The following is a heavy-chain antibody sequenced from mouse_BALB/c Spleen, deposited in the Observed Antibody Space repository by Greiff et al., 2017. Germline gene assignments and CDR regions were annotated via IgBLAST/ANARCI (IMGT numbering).Heavy chain of an antibody. V-gene: IGHV1-12*01. CDR1: GYTFTSYN. D-gene: IGHD2-4*01. J-gene: IGHJ3*01. CDR3: ASGDDYVFAY. Sequence: QVQLQQPGAELVKPGASVKMSCKASGYTFTSYNMHWVTQTPGQGLEWIGAIYPGNGDTSYNQKFKGKATLTADKSSSTAYMQLSSLTSEDSAVYYCASGDDYVFAYWGQGTLVTVSA. CDR2: IYPGNGDT.